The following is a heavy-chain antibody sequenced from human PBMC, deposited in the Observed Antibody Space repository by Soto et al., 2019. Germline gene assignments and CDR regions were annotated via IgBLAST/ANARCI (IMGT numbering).Heavy chain of an antibody. D-gene: IGHD3-22*01. CDR3: ATTLFTMIVVARDAFDI. CDR2: IIPILGIA. J-gene: IGHJ3*02. V-gene: IGHV1-69*02. CDR1: GGTFSSYT. Sequence: GASVKVSCKASGGTFSSYTISWVRQAPGQGFEWMGRIIPILGIANYAQKFQGRVTITADKSTSTAYMELSSLRSEDTAVYYCATTLFTMIVVARDAFDIWGQGTMVTVSS.